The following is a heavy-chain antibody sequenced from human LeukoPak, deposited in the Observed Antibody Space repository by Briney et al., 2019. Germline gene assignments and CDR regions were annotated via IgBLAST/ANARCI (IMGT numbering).Heavy chain of an antibody. CDR1: GFTVSSDS. Sequence: GGSLRLSCTVSGFTVSSDSMSWVRQAPGKGLEWVSFIYSGGSTHYSDSVKGRFTISRDNSKNTLYLQMNSLRAEDTAVYYCASHGSGSTLYYYYMDVWGKGTTVTVSS. CDR2: IYSGGST. D-gene: IGHD3-10*01. V-gene: IGHV3-53*01. J-gene: IGHJ6*03. CDR3: ASHGSGSTLYYYYMDV.